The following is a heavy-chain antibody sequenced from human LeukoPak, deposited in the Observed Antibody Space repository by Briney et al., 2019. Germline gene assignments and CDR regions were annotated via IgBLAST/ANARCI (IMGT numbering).Heavy chain of an antibody. V-gene: IGHV4-39*01. D-gene: IGHD3-10*01. Sequence: SGTLSLTCTVSGGSISSSSYYWGWIRQPPGKGLEWIGTIYYSGSTYYNPSLKSRVTISVDTSKNQFSLKVSSVTAADTAVYYCARMVRGVIDAFEIWGQGTMVTVSS. CDR1: GGSISSSSYY. CDR2: IYYSGST. J-gene: IGHJ3*02. CDR3: ARMVRGVIDAFEI.